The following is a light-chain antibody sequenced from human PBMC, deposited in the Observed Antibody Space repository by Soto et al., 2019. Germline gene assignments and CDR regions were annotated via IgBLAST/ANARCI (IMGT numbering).Light chain of an antibody. CDR3: QQYNNWPPWT. CDR1: ETVATN. V-gene: IGKV3-15*01. Sequence: LMTQAPASRSLSRGERATLSCWASETVATNLAWYQQKPGQAPRLLIYDASIRATGIPARFSGSGSGTEFTLTISSLQSEDFALYYCQQYNNWPPWTFGQGTKVDIK. CDR2: DAS. J-gene: IGKJ1*01.